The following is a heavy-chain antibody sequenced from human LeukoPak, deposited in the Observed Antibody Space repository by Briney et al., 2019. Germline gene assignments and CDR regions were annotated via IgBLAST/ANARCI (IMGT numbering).Heavy chain of an antibody. CDR2: INPSGGST. Sequence: ASVKVSCKASGYTFTSYDINWVRQAPGQGLEWMGIINPSGGSTSYAQKFQGRVTMTRDTSTSTVYMELSSLRSEDTAVYYCARNQVRGVERKSSFDYWGQGTLVTVSS. CDR1: GYTFTSYD. V-gene: IGHV1-46*01. CDR3: ARNQVRGVERKSSFDY. D-gene: IGHD3-10*01. J-gene: IGHJ4*02.